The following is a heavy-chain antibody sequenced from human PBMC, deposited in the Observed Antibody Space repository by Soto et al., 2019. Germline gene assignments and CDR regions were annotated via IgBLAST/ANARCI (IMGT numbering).Heavy chain of an antibody. D-gene: IGHD3-10*01. CDR2: INPSTGTT. Sequence: QVQLVQSGAEVKKPGASVKVSCKASGYTFTSDYMHWVRQAPGQGLEWMGIINPSTGTTSYAQKFQGRVTMTRDTSTSTVHMELSSLRSDDTAVYYCARASWYGVRGVKEFDYWGQGTLVTVSS. CDR1: GYTFTSDY. J-gene: IGHJ4*02. CDR3: ARASWYGVRGVKEFDY. V-gene: IGHV1-46*01.